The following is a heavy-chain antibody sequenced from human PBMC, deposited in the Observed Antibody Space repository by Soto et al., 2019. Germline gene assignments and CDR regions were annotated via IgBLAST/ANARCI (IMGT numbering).Heavy chain of an antibody. CDR1: VYTFTGYG. D-gene: IGHD3-22*01. CDR2: ISAYNGNT. Sequence: SVKVSCKSSVYTFTGYGISWVRQAPGQGLEWMGWISAYNGNTNYAQKLQGRVTMTTDTSTSTAYMELRSLRSDDTAVYYCERSDSSGYRVLYFDYWGQGTLVTVSS. J-gene: IGHJ4*02. CDR3: ERSDSSGYRVLYFDY. V-gene: IGHV1-18*01.